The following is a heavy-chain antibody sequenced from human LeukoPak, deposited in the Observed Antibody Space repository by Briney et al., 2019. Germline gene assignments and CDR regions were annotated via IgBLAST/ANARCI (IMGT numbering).Heavy chain of an antibody. Sequence: SETLSLTCTVSGGSISSNSYYWGWIRQPPGKGLEWIGSIYYSGSTYYNPSLKSRVTISVDTSKNQFSLKLRSVTAADTAVYYCARHPCSGGSCPLDYYYYYGMDVWGQGTTVTVSS. CDR2: IYYSGST. D-gene: IGHD2-15*01. CDR3: ARHPCSGGSCPLDYYYYYGMDV. J-gene: IGHJ6*02. CDR1: GGSISSNSYY. V-gene: IGHV4-39*01.